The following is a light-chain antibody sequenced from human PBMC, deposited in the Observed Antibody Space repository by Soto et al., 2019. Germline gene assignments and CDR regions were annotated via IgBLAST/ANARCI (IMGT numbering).Light chain of an antibody. V-gene: IGKV3-15*01. CDR3: XXXXNWPLT. CDR1: QGIGDT. CDR2: GSS. Sequence: EVVMTQSPATLSVSPGEGVTLSCRASQGIGDTLAWYQHKPGQTPRLLLSGSSPMATGNPARFRGRGSGQALPPPLRTLPSVLIAFSXXXXXXNWPLTFGGGTKVDIK. J-gene: IGKJ4*01.